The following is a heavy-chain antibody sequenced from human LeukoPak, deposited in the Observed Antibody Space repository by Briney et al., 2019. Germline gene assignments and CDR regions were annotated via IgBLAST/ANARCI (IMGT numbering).Heavy chain of an antibody. V-gene: IGHV1-2*06. Sequence: GVSVKVSCKTSGYTFTDYYIHWVRQAPGQGLEWMGRINPESGGTKSAQNFQGGVTMTRDTSVTTAYMELSSLRSDDTAVYYCARGVGIPDPRYFDYWGQGTLVTVSS. J-gene: IGHJ4*02. CDR2: INPESGGT. CDR1: GYTFTDYY. CDR3: ARGVGIPDPRYFDY.